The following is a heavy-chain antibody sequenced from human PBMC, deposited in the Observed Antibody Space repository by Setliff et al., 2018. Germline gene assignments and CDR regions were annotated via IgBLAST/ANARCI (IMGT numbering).Heavy chain of an antibody. J-gene: IGHJ4*02. CDR2: ISTSSTII. V-gene: IGHV3-48*04. CDR1: GFTFSNYG. CDR3: ATPALSSIDY. D-gene: IGHD2-2*01. Sequence: PSETLSLSCVASGFTFSNYGMTWVRRAPGKGLEWISYISTSSTIIYYADSVKGRFTISRDNAKNSVYLHMDSLRPEDTAVYYCATPALSSIDYWGQGTLVTVSS.